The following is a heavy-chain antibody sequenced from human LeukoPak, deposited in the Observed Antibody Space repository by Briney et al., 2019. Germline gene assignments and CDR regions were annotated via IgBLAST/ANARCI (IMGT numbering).Heavy chain of an antibody. V-gene: IGHV4-59*01. CDR2: IYYSGST. D-gene: IGHD3-22*01. CDR1: GGSISSYY. J-gene: IGHJ4*02. CDR3: ARLTYYYDSSGYFDY. Sequence: SETLSLTCTVPGGSISSYYWSWIRQPPGQGLAWLGYIYYSGSTNYNPSLKSRVTISVDTSKNQFSLKLSSVTAADTAVYYCARLTYYYDSSGYFDYWGQGTLVTVSS.